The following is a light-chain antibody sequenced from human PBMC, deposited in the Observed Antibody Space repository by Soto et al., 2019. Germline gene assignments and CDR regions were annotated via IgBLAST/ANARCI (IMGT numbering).Light chain of an antibody. Sequence: QSALTQPPSVSGAPGQRVTISCTGSTSNIGADYDVHWYQQLPGTAPKLLIYGSSDRPSGVPDRFSGSKSGTSASLAITGLQAEDEADYYCQSYDSSLINYVSGTGTKVTVL. CDR3: QSYDSSLINYV. V-gene: IGLV1-40*01. CDR1: TSNIGADYD. J-gene: IGLJ1*01. CDR2: GSS.